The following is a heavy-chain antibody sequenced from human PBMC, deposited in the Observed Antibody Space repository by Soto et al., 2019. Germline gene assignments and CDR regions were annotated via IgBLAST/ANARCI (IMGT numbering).Heavy chain of an antibody. D-gene: IGHD6-19*01. CDR1: GFTFSSYA. CDR3: AKYSSGWYYPFDY. Sequence: GGSLRLSCAASGFTFSSYAMSWVRQAPGKGLEWVSAISGSGGSAYYADSVKGRFTISRDNSKNTLYLQMNSLRAEDTAVYYCAKYSSGWYYPFDYWGQGTLVTVSS. CDR2: ISGSGGSA. J-gene: IGHJ4*02. V-gene: IGHV3-23*01.